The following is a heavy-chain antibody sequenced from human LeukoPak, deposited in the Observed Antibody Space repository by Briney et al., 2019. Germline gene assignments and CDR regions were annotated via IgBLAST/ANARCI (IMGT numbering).Heavy chain of an antibody. V-gene: IGHV4-39*07. CDR1: GGSISSSSYY. J-gene: IGHJ5*02. CDR3: ARGRRYCSGGSCFRWFDP. CDR2: INHSGST. D-gene: IGHD2-15*01. Sequence: SETLSLTCTVSGGSISSSSYYWGWIRQPPGKGLEWIGEINHSGSTNYNPSLKSRVTISVDTSKNQFSLKLSSVTAADTAVYYCARGRRYCSGGSCFRWFDPWGQGTLVTVSS.